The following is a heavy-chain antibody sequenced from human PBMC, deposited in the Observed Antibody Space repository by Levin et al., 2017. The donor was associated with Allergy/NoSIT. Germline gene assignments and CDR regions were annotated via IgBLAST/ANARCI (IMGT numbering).Heavy chain of an antibody. V-gene: IGHV5-51*01. D-gene: IGHD2-2*01. J-gene: IGHJ3*02. CDR3: ARPRSSPTYAFNI. CDR2: INPGDSDT. Sequence: GESLKISCKGSGYSFTTYWIAWVRQVPGKGLEWMGIINPGDSDTRYSPSFHGQVTMSVDKSISTAYLHWSSLQASDTAIYYCARPRSSPTYAFNIWGQGTMVTVSS. CDR1: GYSFTTYW.